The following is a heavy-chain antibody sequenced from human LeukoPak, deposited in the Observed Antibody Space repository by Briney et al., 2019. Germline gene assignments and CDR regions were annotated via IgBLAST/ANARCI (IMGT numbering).Heavy chain of an antibody. Sequence: SETLSLTCTVSGGSISSYYWSWIRQPPGKGLEWIGYAYYSGSTTYNPSLESRVTISVDTSKNQFSLKLTAVTAADTAVYYCARNSAVATSRSWFDPWGQGTLVTVSS. J-gene: IGHJ5*02. CDR2: AYYSGST. CDR3: ARNSAVATSRSWFDP. CDR1: GGSISSYY. V-gene: IGHV4-59*08. D-gene: IGHD6-19*01.